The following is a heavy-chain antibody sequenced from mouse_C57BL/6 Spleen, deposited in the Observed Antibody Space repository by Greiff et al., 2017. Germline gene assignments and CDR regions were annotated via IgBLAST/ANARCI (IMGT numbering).Heavy chain of an antibody. CDR2: IYPGSGST. CDR3: ARGGTYFDY. V-gene: IGHV1-55*01. CDR1: GFTFTSYW. Sequence: QVQLQQPGAELVKPGASVKMSCKASGFTFTSYWITWVKQRPGQGLEWIGDIYPGSGSTNYNEKFKSKATLTVDTSSSTAYMQLSSLTSEDYAVYYCARGGTYFDYWGQGTTLTVAS. D-gene: IGHD2-14*01. J-gene: IGHJ2*01.